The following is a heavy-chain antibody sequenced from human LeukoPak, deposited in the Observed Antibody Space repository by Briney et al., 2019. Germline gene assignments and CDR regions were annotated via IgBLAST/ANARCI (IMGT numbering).Heavy chain of an antibody. V-gene: IGHV3-74*01. CDR1: GFTFSSHW. CDR2: INSDGSST. D-gene: IGHD2-15*01. CDR3: AKDLTRVVVAAIGDFQH. Sequence: PGGSLRLSCAASGFTFSSHWMHWVRQAPGKGLVWVSRINSDGSSTSYADSVKGRFTISRDNSKNTLYLQMNSLRAEDTAVYYCAKDLTRVVVAAIGDFQHWGQGTLVTVSS. J-gene: IGHJ1*01.